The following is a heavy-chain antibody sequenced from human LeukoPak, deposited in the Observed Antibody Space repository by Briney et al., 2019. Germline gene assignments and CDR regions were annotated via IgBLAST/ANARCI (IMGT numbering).Heavy chain of an antibody. CDR1: GGSISNTSYF. D-gene: IGHD6-13*01. Sequence: KTSETLSLTCTVSGGSISNTSYFWSWIRQPAGKGLECIGRIYARGTINYNPSLKSRVTISVDKSKNQFSLKLSSVTAADTAVYYCARQAAAAGYDWFDPWGQGTLVTVSS. V-gene: IGHV4-61*02. CDR2: IYARGTI. J-gene: IGHJ5*02. CDR3: ARQAAAAGYDWFDP.